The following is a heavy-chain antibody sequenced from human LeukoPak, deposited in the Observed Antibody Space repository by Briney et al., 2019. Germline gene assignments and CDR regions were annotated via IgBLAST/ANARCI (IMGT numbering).Heavy chain of an antibody. D-gene: IGHD3-22*01. V-gene: IGHV4-61*01. CDR3: ARVLPYFFDKSGEAFDI. CDR2: LYYSGST. CDR1: SGSVSRGSSY. Sequence: SETLSLTCTVSSGSVSRGSSYWSWIRQPPGKGLEWIGYLYYSGSTNYNPSLKSRVTISVDTSKNQFSLKLSSVTAADTAVYYCARVLPYFFDKSGEAFDIWGQGTMVTVSS. J-gene: IGHJ3*02.